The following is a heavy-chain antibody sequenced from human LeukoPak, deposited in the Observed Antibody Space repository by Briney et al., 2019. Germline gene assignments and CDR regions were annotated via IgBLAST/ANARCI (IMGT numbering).Heavy chain of an antibody. CDR3: ARMTTVVTRAYDY. D-gene: IGHD4-23*01. J-gene: IGHJ4*02. CDR2: TYYRYKWYY. Sequence: SLTLSLTCAISGDSVSINRAAWTWIRQSPSRGLEWLGRTYYRYKWYYDYAVSVKRRITINPDTAKNQFSLQLNSVTPEDTAVYYCARMTTVVTRAYDYWGQGTLVTVSS. V-gene: IGHV6-1*01. CDR1: GDSVSINRAA.